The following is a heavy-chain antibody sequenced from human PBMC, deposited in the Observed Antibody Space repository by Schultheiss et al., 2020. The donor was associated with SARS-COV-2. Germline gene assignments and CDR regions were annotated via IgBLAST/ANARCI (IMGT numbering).Heavy chain of an antibody. Sequence: SQTLSLTCTVSGGSISSYYWSWIRQPPGKGLEWIGYIYYSGSTNYNPSLKSRVTISVDTSKNQFSLKLSSVTAADTAVYYCARDSSCGGDCYSGYYYGMDVWGQGTTVTVSS. V-gene: IGHV4-59*01. D-gene: IGHD2-21*02. CDR2: IYYSGST. CDR1: GGSISSYY. CDR3: ARDSSCGGDCYSGYYYGMDV. J-gene: IGHJ6*02.